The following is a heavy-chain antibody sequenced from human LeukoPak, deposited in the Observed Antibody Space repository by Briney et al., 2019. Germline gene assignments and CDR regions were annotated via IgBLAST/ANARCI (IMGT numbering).Heavy chain of an antibody. CDR2: INPSGGST. CDR1: GGTFSSYY. D-gene: IGHD3-22*01. V-gene: IGHV1-46*01. CDR3: ARDGYYYDSSGYYQNFDY. J-gene: IGHJ4*02. Sequence: ASVEVSCKASGGTFSSYYMHCVRQAPGQGLEWMGIINPSGGSTSYAQKFQGRVTMTRDTSTSTVYMELSSLRSEDTAVYYCARDGYYYDSSGYYQNFDYWGQGTLVAVSS.